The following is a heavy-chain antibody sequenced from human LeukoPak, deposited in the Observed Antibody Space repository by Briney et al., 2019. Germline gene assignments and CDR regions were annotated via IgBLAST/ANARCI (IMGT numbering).Heavy chain of an antibody. V-gene: IGHV3-30*18. J-gene: IGHJ4*02. Sequence: GGSLRLSCAASGFTFSSYGMHWVRQAPGKGLEWVAVISYDGSNKYYADSVKGRFTISRDNSKNTLYLQMNSLRAEDTAVYYCAKDLDSYCYGYAPIDYWGQGTLVTVSS. CDR2: ISYDGSNK. CDR3: AKDLDSYCYGYAPIDY. D-gene: IGHD5-18*01. CDR1: GFTFSSYG.